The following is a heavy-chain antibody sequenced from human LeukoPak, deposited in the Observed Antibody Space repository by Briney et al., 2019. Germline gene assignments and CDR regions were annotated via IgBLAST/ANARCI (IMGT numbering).Heavy chain of an antibody. CDR2: IYYSGST. D-gene: IGHD4-23*01. J-gene: IGHJ4*02. CDR1: GGSISSGGYY. Sequence: SETLPLTCTVSGGSISSGGYYWSWIRQHPGKGLEWIGYIYYSGSTYYNPSLKSRVTISVDTSKNQFSLKLSSVTAADTAVYYCARARAFDYGGKSASGGYDFDYWGQGTLVTVSS. CDR3: ARARAFDYGGKSASGGYDFDY. V-gene: IGHV4-31*03.